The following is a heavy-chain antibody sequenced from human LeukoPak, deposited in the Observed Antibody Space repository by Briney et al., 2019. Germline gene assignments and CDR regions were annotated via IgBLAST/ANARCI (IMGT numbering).Heavy chain of an antibody. Sequence: ASVKVSCKASGYTFTSYGISWVRQAPGQGLEWMGWISAYNGNTNYAQKLQGRVTMTTDTSTSTAYMELRSLRSDDTAVYYCVRVHRRAYSSSSQGFDPWGQGTLVTVSS. CDR3: VRVHRRAYSSSSQGFDP. D-gene: IGHD6-6*01. CDR1: GYTFTSYG. J-gene: IGHJ5*02. V-gene: IGHV1-18*01. CDR2: ISAYNGNT.